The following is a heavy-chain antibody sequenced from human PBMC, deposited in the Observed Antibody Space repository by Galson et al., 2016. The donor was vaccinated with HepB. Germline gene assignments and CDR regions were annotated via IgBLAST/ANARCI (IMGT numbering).Heavy chain of an antibody. V-gene: IGHV4-4*02. J-gene: IGHJ4*02. CDR1: GGSISDNW. D-gene: IGHD6-19*01. CDR3: ARHIAVPTTRGFDY. CDR2: VYHDGRT. Sequence: LSLTCVVLGGSISDNWWSWVRQPPGKGLEWIGEVYHDGRTKLNVSLQSRVTISIDKSKNEVTLNLNSVTAADTAVYYCARHIAVPTTRGFDYCGQGTLVTVSS.